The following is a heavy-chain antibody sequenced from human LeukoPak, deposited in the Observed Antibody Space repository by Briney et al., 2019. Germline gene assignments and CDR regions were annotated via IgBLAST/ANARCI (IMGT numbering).Heavy chain of an antibody. CDR3: ARSLSTAGIDY. Sequence: SETLSLTCAVSGYSISSGRYWGWIRQPPGKGLEWIGSIYDSGSTYYNPSLKSRVTISVDTSKNQFSLNLRSVTAADTAVYYCARSLSTAGIDYWGQGTLVTVSS. CDR2: IYDSGST. V-gene: IGHV4-38-2*01. J-gene: IGHJ4*02. CDR1: GYSISSGRY. D-gene: IGHD2-2*01.